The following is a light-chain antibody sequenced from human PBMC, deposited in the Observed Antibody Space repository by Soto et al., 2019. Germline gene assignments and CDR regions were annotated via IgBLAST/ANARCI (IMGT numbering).Light chain of an antibody. CDR1: GSDVGGFNY. CDR2: DVS. CDR3: ASYTTSSTYV. Sequence: QSALTQPASVSGSPGQSIAISCTGTGSDVGGFNYVSWYQQHPGKAPKFMIYDVSSRPSGVSDRFSGSKSGNTASLTISGLQAEDEADYYCASYTTSSTYVFGTGTKLTVL. V-gene: IGLV2-14*03. J-gene: IGLJ1*01.